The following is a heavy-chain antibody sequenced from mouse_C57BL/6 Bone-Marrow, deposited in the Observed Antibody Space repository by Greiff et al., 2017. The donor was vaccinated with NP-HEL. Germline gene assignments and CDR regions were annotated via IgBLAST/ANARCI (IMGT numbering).Heavy chain of an antibody. CDR3: ARGDYYGSPYYFDY. CDR2: IDPSDSYT. CDR1: GYTFTSYW. D-gene: IGHD1-1*01. V-gene: IGHV1-69*01. J-gene: IGHJ2*01. Sequence: VQLQQPGAELVMPGASVKLSCKASGYTFTSYWMHWVKQRPGQGLEWIGEIDPSDSYTNYNQKFKGKSTLTVDKSSSTAYMQLSSLTSEDSAVYDCARGDYYGSPYYFDYWGQGTTLTVSS.